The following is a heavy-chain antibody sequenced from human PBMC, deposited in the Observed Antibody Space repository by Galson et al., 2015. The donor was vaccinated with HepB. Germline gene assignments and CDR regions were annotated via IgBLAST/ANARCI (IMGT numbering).Heavy chain of an antibody. V-gene: IGHV3-33*08. CDR3: AREAGADAFDI. Sequence: SLRLSCAASGFTFSSYGMHWVRQAPGKGLEWVAVIWYDGSNKYYADSVKGRFTISRDNSKNTLYLQMNSLREEDTAVYYCAREAGADAFDIWGQGTMVTVSS. D-gene: IGHD3-10*01. CDR2: IWYDGSNK. J-gene: IGHJ3*02. CDR1: GFTFSSYG.